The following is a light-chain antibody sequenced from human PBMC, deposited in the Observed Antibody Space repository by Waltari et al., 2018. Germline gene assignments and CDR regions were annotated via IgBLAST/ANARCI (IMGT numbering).Light chain of an antibody. J-gene: IGLJ2*01. CDR2: KTN. Sequence: QSVLTQPPSASGTPGQRVTIPCSGSSSNIGSNYVYWNQQLPGTAPKLRNFKTNRRPPGVPARFSGSKSGTSASLAISGLRSEDEADYYCAAWDDSLSGLVFGGGTKLTVL. CDR3: AAWDDSLSGLV. CDR1: SSNIGSNY. V-gene: IGLV1-47*01.